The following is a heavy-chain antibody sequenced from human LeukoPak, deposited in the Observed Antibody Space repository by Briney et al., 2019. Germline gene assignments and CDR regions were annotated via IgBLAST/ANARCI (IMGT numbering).Heavy chain of an antibody. J-gene: IGHJ4*02. D-gene: IGHD3-22*01. CDR1: GFTFSSYA. Sequence: GGSLRLSCAASGFTFSSYAMSWVRQAPGKGLEWVSTIRGSGASTSYADSVKGRFTISRDNSKNTLYLQMNSLRAEDTAVYYCARTGAYYYDSSGYLDYWGQGTLVTVSS. CDR2: IRGSGAST. CDR3: ARTGAYYYDSSGYLDY. V-gene: IGHV3-23*01.